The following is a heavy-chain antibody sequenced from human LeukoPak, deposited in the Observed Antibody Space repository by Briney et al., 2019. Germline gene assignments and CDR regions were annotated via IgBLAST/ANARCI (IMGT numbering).Heavy chain of an antibody. CDR2: IYTSGST. CDR3: ARDYYDFWSGYPSFDY. D-gene: IGHD3-3*01. CDR1: GGSISSYY. J-gene: IGHJ4*02. V-gene: IGHV4-4*07. Sequence: RASETLSLTCTVSGGSISSYYWSWIRQPAGKGLEWIGRIYTSGSTNYNPSLKSRVTMSVDTSKNQFSLKLSSVTAADTAVYYCARDYYDFWSGYPSFDYWGQGTLVTVSS.